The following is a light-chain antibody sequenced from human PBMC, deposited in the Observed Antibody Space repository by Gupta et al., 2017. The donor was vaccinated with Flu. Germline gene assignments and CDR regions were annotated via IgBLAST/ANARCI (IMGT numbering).Light chain of an antibody. J-gene: IGLJ3*02. CDR1: ALPKKY. Sequence: SYELTQPPSVSVSLGQMARITCSGEALPKKYAYWYQQKQGQFTVLVIYQDSESPSGIPERFSGSSSGAIVTLTISGVQAEDEADYYCLSADSIGTYRVFGGGTKLTVL. CDR3: LSADSIGTYRV. V-gene: IGLV3-16*01. CDR2: QDS.